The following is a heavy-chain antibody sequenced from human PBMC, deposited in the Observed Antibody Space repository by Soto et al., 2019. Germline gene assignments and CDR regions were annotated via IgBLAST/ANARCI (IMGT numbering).Heavy chain of an antibody. J-gene: IGHJ4*02. D-gene: IGHD2-8*02. CDR2: IRQDGSEK. V-gene: IGHV3-7*01. CDR3: ARLGVSGYLDY. CDR1: GFTFSSYW. Sequence: GGSLRLSCAASGFTFSSYWMSWVRQAPGKGLEWVANIRQDGSEKYYVDSVKGRFTISRDNAKNSLYLQMNSLRAEDTAVYYCARLGVSGYLDYWGQGTLVTVSS.